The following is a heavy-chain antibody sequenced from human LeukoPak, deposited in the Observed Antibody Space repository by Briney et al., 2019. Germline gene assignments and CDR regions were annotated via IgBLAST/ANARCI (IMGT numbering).Heavy chain of an antibody. CDR3: ARGDTAMVNWFDP. D-gene: IGHD5-18*01. J-gene: IGHJ5*02. CDR1: GGSFSGYY. Sequence: SETPSLTCAVYGGSFSGYYWSWIRQPPGKGLEWIGEINHSGSTNYNPSLKSRVTISVDTSKNQFSLKLSSVTAADTAVYYCARGDTAMVNWFDPWGQGTLVTVSS. V-gene: IGHV4-34*01. CDR2: INHSGST.